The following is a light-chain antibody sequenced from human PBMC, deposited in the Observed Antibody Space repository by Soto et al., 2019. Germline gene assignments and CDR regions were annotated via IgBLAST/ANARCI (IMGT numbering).Light chain of an antibody. V-gene: IGKV1-5*01. Sequence: DIQMTQSPSTLSASVGDRVTITCRASQSISSWLAWYQQKPGKAPKLLIYDASSLESGVPSRVSGSGSGTEFTLTISSLQPDDFATYYCQQYNSYLLTFGGGTKVEIK. CDR3: QQYNSYLLT. J-gene: IGKJ4*01. CDR1: QSISSW. CDR2: DAS.